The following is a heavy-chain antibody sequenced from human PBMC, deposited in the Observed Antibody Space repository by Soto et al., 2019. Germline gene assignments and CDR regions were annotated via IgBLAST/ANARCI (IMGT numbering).Heavy chain of an antibody. J-gene: IGHJ6*02. CDR2: IIPIFGTA. CDR3: ARDRCSSTSCPLGVFVYYYYYGMDV. CDR1: GGTFSSYA. Sequence: QVQLVQSGAEVKKPGSSVKVSCKASGGTFSSYAISWVRQAPGQGLEWMGGIIPIFGTANYAQKFQGRVTITADESTSTAYMELSSLRSEDTAVYYCARDRCSSTSCPLGVFVYYYYYGMDVWGQGTTVTVSS. D-gene: IGHD2-2*01. V-gene: IGHV1-69*01.